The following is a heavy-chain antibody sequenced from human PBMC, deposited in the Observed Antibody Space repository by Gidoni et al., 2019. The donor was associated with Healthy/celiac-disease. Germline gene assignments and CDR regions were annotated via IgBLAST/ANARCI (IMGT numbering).Heavy chain of an antibody. CDR2: ISGSGGST. D-gene: IGHD1-1*01. CDR1: GFTFSSYA. V-gene: IGHV3-23*04. Sequence: EVQLVESGGGLVQPGGSLRLSCAASGFTFSSYAMSWVRQAPGKGLEWVSAISGSGGSTYYADSVKGRCTISRDNSKNTLYLQMNSLRAEDTAVYYCATPGEYNWNGGVGYWGQGTLVTVSS. CDR3: ATPGEYNWNGGVGY. J-gene: IGHJ4*02.